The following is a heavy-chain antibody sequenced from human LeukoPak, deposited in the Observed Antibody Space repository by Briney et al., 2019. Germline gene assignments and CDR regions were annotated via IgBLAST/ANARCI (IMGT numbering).Heavy chain of an antibody. CDR2: IYYSGST. Sequence: SETLSLTCTVSGGSISSYYWSWIRQPPGKGLEWIGYIYYSGSTNYNPSPKSRVTISVDTSKNQFSLKLSSVTAADTAVYYCARVSYGGSGSYYFDYWGQGTLVTVSS. V-gene: IGHV4-59*01. CDR3: ARVSYGGSGSYYFDY. CDR1: GGSISSYY. J-gene: IGHJ4*02. D-gene: IGHD3-10*01.